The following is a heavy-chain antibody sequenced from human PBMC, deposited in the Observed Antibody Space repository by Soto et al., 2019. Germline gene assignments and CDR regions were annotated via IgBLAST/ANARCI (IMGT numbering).Heavy chain of an antibody. CDR2: IYYSGST. D-gene: IGHD3-10*01. Sequence: SETLSLTCTVSGCSISSSSYYWGWIRQPPGKGLEWIGSIYYSGSTYYNPSLKSRVTISVDTSKNQFSLKLSSVTAADTAVYYCAGGFTMVRGVINEWDAFDIWGQGTMVT. J-gene: IGHJ3*02. CDR3: AGGFTMVRGVINEWDAFDI. CDR1: GCSISSSSYY. V-gene: IGHV4-39*01.